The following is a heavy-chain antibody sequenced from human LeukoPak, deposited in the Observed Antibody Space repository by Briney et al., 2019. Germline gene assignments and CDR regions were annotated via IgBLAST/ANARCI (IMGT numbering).Heavy chain of an antibody. Sequence: GGSLRLSCAASGFTFETYALHWVRQAPGKGLEWVAVTWYDGINKYYVDSVKGRFTISRDNSKNTLYLQMDSLRAEDTAVYYCARDRGQYGGYSIHSWGQGTLVIVSS. CDR3: ARDRGQYGGYSIHS. CDR1: GFTFETYA. V-gene: IGHV3-33*08. D-gene: IGHD5-12*01. CDR2: TWYDGINK. J-gene: IGHJ5*02.